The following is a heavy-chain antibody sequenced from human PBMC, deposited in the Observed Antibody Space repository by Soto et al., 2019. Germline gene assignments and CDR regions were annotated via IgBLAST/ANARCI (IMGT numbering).Heavy chain of an antibody. J-gene: IGHJ4*02. V-gene: IGHV3-23*01. CDR1: GFTFSSYA. CDR3: AKADYYGSGIYIFDF. D-gene: IGHD3-10*01. Sequence: GGSLRLSCAASGFTFSSYAMSWVRQAPGKGLEWVSAISGSGGSTYYADSVKGRFTISRDNSKNTLYLQMNSLRAEDTAVYYCAKADYYGSGIYIFDFWGQGTLVTVSS. CDR2: ISGSGGST.